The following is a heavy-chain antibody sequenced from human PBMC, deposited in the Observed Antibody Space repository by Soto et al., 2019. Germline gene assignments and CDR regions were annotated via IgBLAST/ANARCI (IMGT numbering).Heavy chain of an antibody. CDR1: AGTFSSYA. D-gene: IGHD6-6*01. J-gene: IGHJ4*02. CDR2: IIPIFGTA. CDR3: ASSVFHPGTAARPRPDY. V-gene: IGHV1-69*13. Sequence: SVKVSCKASAGTFSSYAISSVRQAPGQGLEWMGGIIPIFGTANYAQKFQGRVTITADESTSTAYMELSSLRSEDTAVYYCASSVFHPGTAARPRPDYWGQGTLVTVSS.